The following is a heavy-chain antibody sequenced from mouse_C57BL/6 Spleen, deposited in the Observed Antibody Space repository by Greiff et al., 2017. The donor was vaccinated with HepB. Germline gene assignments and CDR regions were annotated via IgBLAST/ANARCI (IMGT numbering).Heavy chain of an antibody. D-gene: IGHD1-1*01. J-gene: IGHJ1*03. CDR3: ARPTPKGYFDV. CDR2: INPNNGGT. V-gene: IGHV1-18*01. Sequence: EVQLVESGPELVKPGASVKIPCKASGYTFTDYNMDWVKQSHGKSLEWIGDINPNNGGTIYNQKFKGKATLTVDKSSSTAYMELRSLTSEDTAVYYCARPTPKGYFDVWGTGTTVTVSS. CDR1: GYTFTDYN.